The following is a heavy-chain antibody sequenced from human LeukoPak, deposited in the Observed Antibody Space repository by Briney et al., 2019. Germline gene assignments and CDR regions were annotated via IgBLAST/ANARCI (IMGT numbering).Heavy chain of an antibody. CDR1: GFTFSSYW. CDR2: INSDGSST. V-gene: IGHV3-74*01. D-gene: IGHD3-22*01. Sequence: PGGSLRLSCAASGFTFSSYWMHWVRQAPGKGLVWVSRINSDGSSTNYADSVKGRFTISRDNATNTLYMKMNSLRAEDTAVYYCARVGRFGYYYDSSGYSPEYFQHWGQGTLVTVSS. CDR3: ARVGRFGYYYDSSGYSPEYFQH. J-gene: IGHJ1*01.